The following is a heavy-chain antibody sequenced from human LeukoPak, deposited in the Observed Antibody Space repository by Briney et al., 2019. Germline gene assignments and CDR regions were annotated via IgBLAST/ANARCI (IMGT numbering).Heavy chain of an antibody. Sequence: GGSLRLSCEASGFTFSTFNMHWVRQAPGKGLEWVAVIWNDGSKKYYADSVKGRFTISRDNSKNTLYLEMNSLRADDTAVYYCAREGITGSTNWFDPWGQGTLVIVSS. J-gene: IGHJ5*02. V-gene: IGHV3-33*01. CDR2: IWNDGSKK. D-gene: IGHD1-7*01. CDR1: GFTFSTFN. CDR3: AREGITGSTNWFDP.